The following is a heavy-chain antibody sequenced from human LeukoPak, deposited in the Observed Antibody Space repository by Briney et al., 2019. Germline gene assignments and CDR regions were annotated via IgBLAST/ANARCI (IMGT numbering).Heavy chain of an antibody. CDR3: ARVTMDLYYYGMDV. D-gene: IGHD3-10*01. V-gene: IGHV1-18*01. CDR2: ISAYNGNT. J-gene: IGHJ6*02. CDR1: GGTFSSYA. Sequence: ASVKVSCKASGGTFSSYAISWVRQAPGQGLEWMGWISAYNGNTNYAQKLQGRVTMTTDTSTSTAYMELRSLRPDDTAVYYCARVTMDLYYYGMDVWGQGTTVTVSS.